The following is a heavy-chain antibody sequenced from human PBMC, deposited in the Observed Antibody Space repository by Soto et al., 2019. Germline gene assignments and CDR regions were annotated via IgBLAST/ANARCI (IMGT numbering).Heavy chain of an antibody. J-gene: IGHJ4*02. V-gene: IGHV3-48*03. CDR2: ISSSGSTI. CDR1: EFTFSSYE. D-gene: IGHD3-22*01. Sequence: GGSLRLSCAASEFTFSSYEMNWVRQAPGKGLEWVSYISSSGSTIYYADSVKGRFTISRDNAKNSLYLQMHSLRAEDTAVYYCAGYYDSSGYQLDWGQGTLVTVSS. CDR3: AGYYDSSGYQLD.